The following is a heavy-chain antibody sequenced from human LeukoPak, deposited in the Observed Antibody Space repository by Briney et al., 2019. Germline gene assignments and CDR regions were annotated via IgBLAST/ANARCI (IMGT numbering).Heavy chain of an antibody. CDR1: GFTFINYN. Sequence: GGSLRFSCAASGFTFINYNINWVRQAPGKGLEWVSSISSTSSYIYYADSVKGRFTISRDNAKNSLYLQMNSLRAEDTALYYCAREGCALDYWGQGTLVTVSS. CDR3: AREGCALDY. V-gene: IGHV3-21*01. J-gene: IGHJ4*02. CDR2: ISSTSSYI. D-gene: IGHD6-19*01.